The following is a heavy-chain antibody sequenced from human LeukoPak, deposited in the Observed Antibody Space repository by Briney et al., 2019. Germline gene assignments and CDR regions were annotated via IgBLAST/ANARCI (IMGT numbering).Heavy chain of an antibody. D-gene: IGHD6-19*01. J-gene: IGHJ5*01. CDR3: ARDKSSGWSAWFDY. CDR1: GFTVSSNY. V-gene: IGHV3-66*01. CDR2: IYSGGST. Sequence: GGSLRLSCAASGFTVSSNYMSWVRQAPGKGLGWVSVIYSGGSTYYADSVKGRFTISRDNSKNTLYLQMNSLRAEDTAVYYCARDKSSGWSAWFDYWGQGTLVTVSS.